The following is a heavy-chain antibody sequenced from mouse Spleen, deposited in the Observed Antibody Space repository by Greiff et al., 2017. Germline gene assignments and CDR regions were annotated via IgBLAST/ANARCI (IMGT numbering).Heavy chain of an antibody. CDR3: ARIRLLPYWYFDV. V-gene: IGHV3-6*01. D-gene: IGHD2-3*01. Sequence: EVQLQESGPGLVKPSQSLSLTCPVTGYSITSGYYWNWIRQFPGNKLEWMGYISYDGSNNYNPSLKNRISITRDTSKNQFFLKLNSVTTEDTATYYCARIRLLPYWYFDVWGAGTTVTVSS. J-gene: IGHJ1*01. CDR1: GYSITSGYY. CDR2: ISYDGSN.